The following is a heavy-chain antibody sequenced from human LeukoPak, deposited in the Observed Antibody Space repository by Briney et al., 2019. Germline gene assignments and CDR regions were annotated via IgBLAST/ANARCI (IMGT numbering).Heavy chain of an antibody. CDR3: ARLRTTSHDAFDI. Sequence: QPSETLSLTCTVSGGSISSNSNYWGWIRQPPGKGLEWIGSIYYSGSTYYNLSLKSRVTISVDTSKNQFSLNLSSVTAADTAVYYCARLRTTSHDAFDIWGQGTMVTVSS. D-gene: IGHD2-2*01. CDR2: IYYSGST. J-gene: IGHJ3*02. V-gene: IGHV4-39*01. CDR1: GGSISSNSNY.